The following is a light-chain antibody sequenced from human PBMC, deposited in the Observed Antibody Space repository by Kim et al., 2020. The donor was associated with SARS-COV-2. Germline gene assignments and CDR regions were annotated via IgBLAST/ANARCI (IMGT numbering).Light chain of an antibody. V-gene: IGLV1-40*01. CDR1: SSNIGAGYD. CDR2: ADT. Sequence: QSVLTQPPSVSGAPGQRVTISCTGSSSNIGAGYDVHWYQQLPGRAPKLLIFADTRRPSGVPDRLSGSKSGTSASLAITGFQAEDEADYYCQSYDSRLSGWVFGGGTQLTVL. J-gene: IGLJ3*02. CDR3: QSYDSRLSGWV.